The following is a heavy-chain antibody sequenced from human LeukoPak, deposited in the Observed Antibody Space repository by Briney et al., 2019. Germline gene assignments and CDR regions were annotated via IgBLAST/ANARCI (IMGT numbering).Heavy chain of an antibody. CDR3: ARCPIPRYSSSWDYYYYYMDV. D-gene: IGHD6-13*01. CDR1: GGSISSYY. V-gene: IGHV4-4*07. CDR2: IYTSGST. J-gene: IGHJ6*03. Sequence: SETLSLTCTVSGGSISSYYWSWIRQPAGKGLEWIGRIYTSGSTNYNPSLKSRVTMSVDTSKNQFSLKLSSVTAADTAVYYCARCPIPRYSSSWDYYYYYMDVWGKGTTVTVSS.